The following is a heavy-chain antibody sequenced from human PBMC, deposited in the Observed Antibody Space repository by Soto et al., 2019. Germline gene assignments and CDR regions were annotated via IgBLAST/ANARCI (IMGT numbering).Heavy chain of an antibody. CDR2: IYYSGST. J-gene: IGHJ5*02. CDR3: ARSYITITTGYSDP. V-gene: IGHV4-61*08. Sequence: PSETLSLTCTVSGDSVNSGEYYWSWIRQPPGKALEYLGYIYYSGSTKYNPSLQSRLTMRIDTSKNQFSLSLTSVTTADTAVYYCARSYITITTGYSDPWGRGTLVTVSS. D-gene: IGHD2-21*01. CDR1: GDSVNSGEYY.